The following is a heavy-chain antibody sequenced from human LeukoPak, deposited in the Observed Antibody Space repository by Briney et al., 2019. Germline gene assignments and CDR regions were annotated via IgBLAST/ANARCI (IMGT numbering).Heavy chain of an antibody. CDR3: AKDLELITMIVVVTFDY. J-gene: IGHJ4*02. CDR2: INGSGGST. V-gene: IGHV3-23*01. Sequence: GGSLRLSCAASGFTFSSYAMSWVRQAPGQGLEWVSGINGSGGSTYYADSVKGRFTISRDNSKNTLYLQMNSLRAEDTAVYYCAKDLELITMIVVVTFDYWGQGTLVTVSS. CDR1: GFTFSSYA. D-gene: IGHD3-22*01.